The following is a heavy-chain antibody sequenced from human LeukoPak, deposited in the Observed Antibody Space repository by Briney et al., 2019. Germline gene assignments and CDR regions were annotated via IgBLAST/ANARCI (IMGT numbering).Heavy chain of an antibody. V-gene: IGHV3-21*01. Sequence: GGSLRLSCAASGFTFDTYNFNWVRQAQGKGLEWVATIRSYSSYIHYGDSVKGRFTISRDDAERSVYLQMDNVRVEDTAVYFCARYSEVYYYVDVWGTGTTVTVSS. CDR3: ARYSEVYYYVDV. CDR2: IRSYSSYI. CDR1: GFTFDTYN. D-gene: IGHD2-21*01. J-gene: IGHJ6*03.